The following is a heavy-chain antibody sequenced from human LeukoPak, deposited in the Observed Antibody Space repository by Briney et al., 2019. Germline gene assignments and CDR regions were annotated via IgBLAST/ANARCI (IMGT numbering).Heavy chain of an antibody. D-gene: IGHD2-21*02. Sequence: GESLKISCKSSGYDFSSYWIAWVRQMPGKGLEWNGSIYPGDSDISYGPSFQGQVTFSVDKSISTAYLQWSSLKASDTAMYFCARRAYCGGDCYSDVWGQGTVITVSS. CDR1: GYDFSSYW. V-gene: IGHV5-51*01. CDR3: ARRAYCGGDCYSDV. CDR2: IYPGDSDI. J-gene: IGHJ3*01.